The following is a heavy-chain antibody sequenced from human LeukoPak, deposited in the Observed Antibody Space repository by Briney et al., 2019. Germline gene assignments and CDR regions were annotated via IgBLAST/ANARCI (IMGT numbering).Heavy chain of an antibody. J-gene: IGHJ4*02. CDR3: ARVGGGPIDY. CDR2: IYYSGST. Sequence: PSETLSLTCTVSGGSISTNVYYWGWIRQPPGKGLEWIGYIYYSGSTNYKSSLKSRVTISVDTSKNQFSLKLSSVTAADTAVYYCARVGGGPIDYWGQGTLVTVSS. V-gene: IGHV4-61*08. CDR1: GGSISTNVYY. D-gene: IGHD3-3*01.